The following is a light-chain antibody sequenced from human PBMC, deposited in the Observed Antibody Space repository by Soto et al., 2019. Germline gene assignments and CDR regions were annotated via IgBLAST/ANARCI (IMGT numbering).Light chain of an antibody. CDR2: EVT. V-gene: IGLV2-14*01. J-gene: IGLJ1*01. Sequence: QSVLTQPASVSGSPGQSITVSCTGTSSDVSAYDYVSWYQHHPGKAPKLIIYEVTNRPSGVSNRFSGSKSGNTASLTISGLQAEDEADYYCNSYTRSTKYVFGTGTKLTV. CDR3: NSYTRSTKYV. CDR1: SSDVSAYDY.